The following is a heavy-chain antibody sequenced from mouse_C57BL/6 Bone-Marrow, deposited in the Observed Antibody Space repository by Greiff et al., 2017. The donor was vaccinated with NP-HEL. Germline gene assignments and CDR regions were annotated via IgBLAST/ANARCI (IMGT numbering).Heavy chain of an antibody. CDR2: IDPENGDT. CDR3: TTWDYYGSIWFAY. J-gene: IGHJ3*01. V-gene: IGHV14-4*01. CDR1: GFNIKDDY. D-gene: IGHD1-1*01. Sequence: VQLKESGAELVRPGASVKLSCTASGFNIKDDYMHWVKQRPEQGLKWIGWIDPENGDTEYASKFQGKATITADTSSNTAYLQLSSLTSEDTAVYYCTTWDYYGSIWFAYWGQGTLVTVSA.